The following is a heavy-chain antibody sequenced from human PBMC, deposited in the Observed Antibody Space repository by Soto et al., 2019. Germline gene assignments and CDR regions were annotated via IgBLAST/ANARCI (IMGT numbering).Heavy chain of an antibody. Sequence: GGSLRLSCAASGFTFSSYSMNWVRQAPGKGPEWVSGISGSGGSGRGFYADPVKGRFTISRDNSKNTLYLEMNSLRAEDTAVYYCAKDLDDYSSAIDFWGQGTLVTVSS. CDR3: AKDLDDYSSAIDF. CDR2: ISGSGGSGRG. J-gene: IGHJ4*02. V-gene: IGHV3-23*01. D-gene: IGHD4-4*01. CDR1: GFTFSSYS.